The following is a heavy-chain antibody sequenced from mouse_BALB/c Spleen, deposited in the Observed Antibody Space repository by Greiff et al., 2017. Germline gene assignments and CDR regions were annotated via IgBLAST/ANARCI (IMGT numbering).Heavy chain of an antibody. Sequence: EVLLVESGGGLVQPGAFRKLSCAASGFTFSSFGMHWVRQAPEKGLEWVAYISNGSSTIYYADTVKGRVTISKDKPKNTLFLQMTSLKSEDTAMYYCESDRPRIDYMDYWGQGTAVTVSS. V-gene: IGHV5-17*02. J-gene: IGHJ4*01. CDR3: ESDRPRIDYMDY. CDR2: ISNGSSTI. D-gene: IGHD2-4*01. CDR1: GFTFSSFG.